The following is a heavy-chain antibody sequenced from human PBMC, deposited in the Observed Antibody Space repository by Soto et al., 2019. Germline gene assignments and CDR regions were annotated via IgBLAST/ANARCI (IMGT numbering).Heavy chain of an antibody. V-gene: IGHV3-23*01. CDR1: GFTFSSYA. D-gene: IGHD2-15*01. Sequence: EVHLLESGGGLVQPGGYLRLSCAASGFTFSSYAMSWVRQAPGKGLEWVSGIVGSGSSTYYADSVKGRFTISRDNSQSTLYLQMNSLRADDTALYYCAKAGGDCSGGSCYSNQGDYWGQGTLVTVSS. CDR2: IVGSGSST. CDR3: AKAGGDCSGGSCYSNQGDY. J-gene: IGHJ4*02.